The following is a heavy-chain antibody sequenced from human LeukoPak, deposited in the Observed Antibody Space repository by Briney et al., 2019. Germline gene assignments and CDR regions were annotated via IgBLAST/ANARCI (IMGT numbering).Heavy chain of an antibody. CDR1: GFTFSSYW. D-gene: IGHD3-9*01. V-gene: IGHV3-7*01. Sequence: GGSLRLSCAASGFTFSSYWMSWVRQAPGKGLEWVANIKQDGSEKYYVDSVKGRFTISRDNAKNSLYLQMNSLRAEDTAVYYCARGRGMSYDILTGYSPFDYWGQGTLVTVSS. CDR2: IKQDGSEK. J-gene: IGHJ4*02. CDR3: ARGRGMSYDILTGYSPFDY.